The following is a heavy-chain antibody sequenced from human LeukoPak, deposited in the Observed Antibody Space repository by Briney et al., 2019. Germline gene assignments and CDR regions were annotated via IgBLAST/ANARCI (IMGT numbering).Heavy chain of an antibody. Sequence: GASAKVSCKASGYRFTSYDMHWVRQAPGQGLEWMGIINPSGGSTSYAQRFQGRVAMTRDTSTTTVYMEVNSLTSEDTAVYFCARYGPTAAPFDYWGQGTLVTVSS. V-gene: IGHV1-46*01. CDR3: ARYGPTAAPFDY. D-gene: IGHD2-2*01. CDR1: GYRFTSYD. CDR2: INPSGGST. J-gene: IGHJ4*02.